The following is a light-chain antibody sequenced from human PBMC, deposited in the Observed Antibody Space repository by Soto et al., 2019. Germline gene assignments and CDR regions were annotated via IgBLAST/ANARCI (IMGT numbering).Light chain of an antibody. CDR3: QQYNNWPLGT. V-gene: IGKV3-15*01. J-gene: IGKJ1*01. CDR2: GAS. Sequence: EIVMTQSPATLSVSPGERSTLSFSSSQSVSSNLAWYQQKPGQAPRLLIYGASTRATGIPARFSGSGSGTEFTLTISSLQSEDFAVYYCQQYNNWPLGTFGQGTKVDI. CDR1: QSVSSN.